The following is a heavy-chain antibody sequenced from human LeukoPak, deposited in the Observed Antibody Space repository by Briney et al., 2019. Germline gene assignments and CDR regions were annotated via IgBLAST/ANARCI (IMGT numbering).Heavy chain of an antibody. CDR1: GFTFSSYW. Sequence: GGSLRLSCAASGFTFSSYWMSWVRQAPGKGLEWVANIKQDGSEKYYVDSVKGRFTISRDNAKNSLYLQMNSLRAEDTAVYYCAKDQWSGDYYYGMDVWGQGTSVTVSS. CDR3: AKDQWSGDYYYGMDV. D-gene: IGHD3-10*01. V-gene: IGHV3-7*01. J-gene: IGHJ6*02. CDR2: IKQDGSEK.